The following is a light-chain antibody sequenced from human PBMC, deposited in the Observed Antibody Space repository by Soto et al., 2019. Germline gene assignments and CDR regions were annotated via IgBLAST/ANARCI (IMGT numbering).Light chain of an antibody. Sequence: EIVLTQSPGTLSLSPGERATLSCRASRSVSNNYVAWYQRKPGQAPRLLIYGASSRATDIPRRFSGSGSGTDFTLTITRLEPRNFAVYYCQQYGSSTPTFGQGSKVESK. V-gene: IGKV3-20*01. J-gene: IGKJ1*01. CDR3: QQYGSSTPT. CDR1: RSVSNNY. CDR2: GAS.